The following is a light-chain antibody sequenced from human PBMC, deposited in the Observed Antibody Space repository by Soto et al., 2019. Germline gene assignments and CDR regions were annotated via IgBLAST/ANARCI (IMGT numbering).Light chain of an antibody. J-gene: IGKJ2*01. Sequence: EIALTQSPGTLSLSPRERATLSCRASQSVSSSYLAWYQQKPGQAPRLLIYGASSRSTGIPDRFSGSGSGTDFTLTISRREPEDFAVYYCQQYDSSPPVYPFGQGTKLEIK. CDR2: GAS. CDR1: QSVSSSY. V-gene: IGKV3-20*01. CDR3: QQYDSSPPVYP.